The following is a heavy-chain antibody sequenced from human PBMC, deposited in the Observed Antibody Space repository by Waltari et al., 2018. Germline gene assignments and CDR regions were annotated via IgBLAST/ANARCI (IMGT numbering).Heavy chain of an antibody. Sequence: QVQLVQSGAAVKKPGSSVKVSCKASGGTFSSYTLSWVRQAPGQGLEWMGRIIPILGIANYAQKFQGRVTITADKSTSTAYMELSSLRSEDTAVYYCARARGIAAAGTPFDYWGQGTLVTVSS. D-gene: IGHD6-13*01. J-gene: IGHJ4*02. CDR3: ARARGIAAAGTPFDY. CDR2: IIPILGIA. V-gene: IGHV1-69*02. CDR1: GGTFSSYT.